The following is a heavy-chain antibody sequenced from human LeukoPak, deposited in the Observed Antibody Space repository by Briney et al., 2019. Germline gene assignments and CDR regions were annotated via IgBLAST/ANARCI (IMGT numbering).Heavy chain of an antibody. CDR1: GFTVSSNY. CDR2: IYSGGST. V-gene: IGHV3-53*01. D-gene: IGHD3-10*01. J-gene: IGHJ3*02. CDR3: AKEYYYGSASSDAFDI. Sequence: GGSLRLSCAASGFTVSSNYMSWVRQAPGKGLEWVSVIYSGGSTYYADSVKGRFTISRDNSKNTLYLQMNSLRAEDTAVYYCAKEYYYGSASSDAFDIWGQGTMVTVSS.